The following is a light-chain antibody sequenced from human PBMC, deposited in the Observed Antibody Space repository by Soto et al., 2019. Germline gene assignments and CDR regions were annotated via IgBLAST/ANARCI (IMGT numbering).Light chain of an antibody. J-gene: IGKJ2*01. CDR3: QQYKDWPPYT. CDR2: GAS. Sequence: EILMTQSQATLSFSPGVRATLSCRARQRISSNVAWYQLKPGQAPRLLIYGASTRATGVPARFSGGGSGTEFTLTISSLQSEDFAVYSCQQYKDWPPYTFGQGTKLEIK. V-gene: IGKV3-15*01. CDR1: QRISSN.